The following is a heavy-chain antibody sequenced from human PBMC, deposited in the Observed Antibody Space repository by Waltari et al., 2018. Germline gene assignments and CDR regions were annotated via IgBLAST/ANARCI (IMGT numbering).Heavy chain of an antibody. CDR1: GYSISSGYY. CDR3: ARGGLYGYYYDSSGYYRGLDY. Sequence: QVQLQESGPGLVKPSETLSLTCAVSGYSISSGYYWGWIRQPTGKGLEWIGSIYHSGSTYYNPSLKSRVTISVDTSKNQFSLKLSSVTAADTAVYYCARGGLYGYYYDSSGYYRGLDYWGQGTLVTVSS. J-gene: IGHJ4*02. V-gene: IGHV4-38-2*01. D-gene: IGHD3-22*01. CDR2: IYHSGST.